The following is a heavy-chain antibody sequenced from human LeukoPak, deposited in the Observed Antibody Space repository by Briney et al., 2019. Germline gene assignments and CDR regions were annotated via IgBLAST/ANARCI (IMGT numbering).Heavy chain of an antibody. D-gene: IGHD4-11*01. V-gene: IGHV3-20*04. J-gene: IGHJ6*03. CDR3: ARGVTTLSSYYVNHYMDV. CDR1: GFTFGDYG. CDR2: LTWNGGST. Sequence: GGSLRLSCAASGFTFGDYGMSWVRQAPGKGLEWVSGLTWNGGSTGYADSVKGRFTISRDNANNSLYLQMNSLRAEDTALYYCARGVTTLSSYYVNHYMDVWGKGTTVTVSS.